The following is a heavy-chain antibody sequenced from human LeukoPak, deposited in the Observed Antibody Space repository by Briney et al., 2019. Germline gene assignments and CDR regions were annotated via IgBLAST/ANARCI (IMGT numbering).Heavy chain of an antibody. CDR2: ISYDGSNK. CDR3: ARASRLYCGPTSCFYEGFDY. V-gene: IGHV3-30*03. D-gene: IGHD2-21*01. J-gene: IGHJ4*02. Sequence: GGSLRLSCAASGFTFSSYGMHWVRQAPGKGLEWVAVISYDGSNKYYADSVKGRFTISRDNSKNTLYLQMNSLTAADTALYYCARASRLYCGPTSCFYEGFDYWGQGTSVTVSS. CDR1: GFTFSSYG.